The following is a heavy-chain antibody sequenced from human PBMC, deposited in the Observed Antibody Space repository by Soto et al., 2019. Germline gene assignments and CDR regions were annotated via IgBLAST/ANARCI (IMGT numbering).Heavy chain of an antibody. CDR1: GSTLTTFV. CDR2: INPGYPAGRST. CDR3: AREAIVAGATTGMDV. Sequence: XSVKVCCRTFGSTLTTFVMDWVRQAPGQGLEWMGVINPGYPAGRSTTYAQKLQGRVTMTTDTSTSTVYMELSRLRSDDTAVYYCAREAIVAGATTGMDVWGQGTTVTVSS. J-gene: IGHJ6*02. V-gene: IGHV1-46*01. D-gene: IGHD1-26*01.